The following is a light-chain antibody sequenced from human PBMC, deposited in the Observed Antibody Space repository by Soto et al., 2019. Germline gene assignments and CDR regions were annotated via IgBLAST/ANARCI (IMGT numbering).Light chain of an antibody. Sequence: QSVLTQPPSVSGAPGQRVTISCTGSSSNIGAGSDVHWYQQLPGTAPKLLIYVDRNRPSGVPDRFSGSKSGTSASLAITGLHAEDEADYYCQSYDSSRGVVFGGGTKVTVL. CDR3: QSYDSSRGVV. CDR1: SSNIGAGSD. V-gene: IGLV1-40*01. J-gene: IGLJ2*01. CDR2: VDR.